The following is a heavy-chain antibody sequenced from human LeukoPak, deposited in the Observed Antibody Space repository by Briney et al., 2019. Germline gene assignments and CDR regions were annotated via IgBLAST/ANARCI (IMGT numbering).Heavy chain of an antibody. V-gene: IGHV1-46*01. CDR3: ARAPANKYDSRLTEDY. J-gene: IGHJ4*02. CDR2: INPSDGTT. CDR1: GYTFTDHY. Sequence: GASVKVSCKASGYTFTDHYIHWVRQAPGQGLEWMGIINPSDGTTSHTQKFQGRVTMTRDTSTSTVYMELSSLRSEDTAVYYCARAPANKYDSRLTEDYWGQGTLVTVSA. D-gene: IGHD3-22*01.